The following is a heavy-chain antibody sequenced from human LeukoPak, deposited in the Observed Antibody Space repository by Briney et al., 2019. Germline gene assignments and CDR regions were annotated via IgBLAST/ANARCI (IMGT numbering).Heavy chain of an antibody. V-gene: IGHV4-38-2*02. Sequence: SETLSLTCTVSGYFISSGYYWGWIRPPPGKGLQWIGSIHHSGSTYYNPSLKSRVTISVDTSKNQFSLKLSSVTAADTAVYYCARTSSSGLVGEYYFDYWGQGTLVTVSS. CDR1: GYFISSGYY. J-gene: IGHJ4*02. D-gene: IGHD6-19*01. CDR3: ARTSSSGLVGEYYFDY. CDR2: IHHSGST.